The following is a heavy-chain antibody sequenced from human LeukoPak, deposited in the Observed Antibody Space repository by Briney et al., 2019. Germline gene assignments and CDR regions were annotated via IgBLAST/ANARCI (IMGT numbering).Heavy chain of an antibody. CDR2: IYSGGST. CDR1: GFTVSSNY. CDR3: ARVQRDYYYYYGMDV. V-gene: IGHV3-66*01. J-gene: IGHJ6*02. Sequence: HTGGSLRLSCAASGFTVSSNYMSWLRQAPGKGLEWVSDIYSGGSTYYADSVKGRFTISRDNSKNTLFLQMNHPKAEDTAVYYCARVQRDYYYYYGMDVWGQGTTVTVSS.